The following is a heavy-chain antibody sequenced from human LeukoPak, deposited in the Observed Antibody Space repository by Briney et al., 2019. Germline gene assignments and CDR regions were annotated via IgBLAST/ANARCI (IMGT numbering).Heavy chain of an antibody. V-gene: IGHV1-2*02. D-gene: IGHD5-12*01. CDR1: GYTFTGYY. Sequence: GAAVKVSCKASGYTFTGYYMHWVRQAPGQGLEWMGWINPNSGGANYAQKFQGRVTMTRDTSISTAYMELSRLRSDDTAVYYCARDLGGYDSAYWGQGTLVTVSS. CDR3: ARDLGGYDSAY. CDR2: INPNSGGA. J-gene: IGHJ4*02.